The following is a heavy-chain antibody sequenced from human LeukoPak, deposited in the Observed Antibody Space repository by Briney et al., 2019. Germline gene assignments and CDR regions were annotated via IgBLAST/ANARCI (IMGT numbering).Heavy chain of an antibody. D-gene: IGHD6-19*01. CDR2: ISPNSGGT. Sequence: GASVKVSCKASGYTFTGYYMHWVRQAPGQGLEWMRRISPNSGGTNYAQKFQGRVTMTRDTSISTAYMELSRLRSDDTAVYYCARDSIAVAGTYFDYWGQGTLVTVSS. CDR3: ARDSIAVAGTYFDY. J-gene: IGHJ4*02. CDR1: GYTFTGYY. V-gene: IGHV1-2*06.